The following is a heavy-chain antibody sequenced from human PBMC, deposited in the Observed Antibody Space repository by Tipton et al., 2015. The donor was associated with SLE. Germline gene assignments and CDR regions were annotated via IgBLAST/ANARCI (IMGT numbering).Heavy chain of an antibody. D-gene: IGHD4/OR15-4a*01. CDR1: GFNFRSYG. J-gene: IGHJ6*03. CDR2: IWYDGKNK. V-gene: IGHV3-33*01. Sequence: SLRLSCAASGFNFRSYGMHWVRQAPGKGLEWVASIWYDGKNKYYSDSVRGRFTISRDNSKNTLYLQMDSLRVEDTAVYYCAREVHYYMDVWGTGTTVTVSS. CDR3: AREVHYYMDV.